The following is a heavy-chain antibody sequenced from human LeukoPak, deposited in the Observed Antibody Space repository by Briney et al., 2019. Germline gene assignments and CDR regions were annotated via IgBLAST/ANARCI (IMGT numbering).Heavy chain of an antibody. V-gene: IGHV1-2*02. CDR1: GYTFTGYY. CDR3: ARVPDSSGYYNWFDP. J-gene: IGHJ5*02. CDR2: INPNSGGT. Sequence: ASVKVSCKASGYTFTGYYMHWVRQAPGQGLEWMGWINPNSGGTNYAQKFQGRVTMTRDTSISTAYMELSRLRPDDTAVYYCARVPDSSGYYNWFDPWGQGTLVTVSS. D-gene: IGHD3-22*01.